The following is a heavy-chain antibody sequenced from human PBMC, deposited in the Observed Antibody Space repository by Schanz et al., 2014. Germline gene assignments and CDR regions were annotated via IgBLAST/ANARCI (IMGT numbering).Heavy chain of an antibody. CDR1: GFTFSIYA. CDR3: AKGRFGELSAFDI. Sequence: EVQLAESGGGLVQPGGSLRLSCSASGFTFSIYAMHWVRQAPGKGLEYVSAISHDGYSTYYADSVKGRFTISRDNSKNTLYLQMNSLRAEDTAVYYCAKGRFGELSAFDIWGQGTMVTVSS. J-gene: IGHJ3*02. CDR2: ISHDGYST. D-gene: IGHD3-10*01. V-gene: IGHV3-64D*06.